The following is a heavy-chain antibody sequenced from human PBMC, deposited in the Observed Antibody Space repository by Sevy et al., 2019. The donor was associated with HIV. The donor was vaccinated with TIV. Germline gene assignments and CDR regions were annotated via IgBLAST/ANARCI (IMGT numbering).Heavy chain of an antibody. D-gene: IGHD3-22*01. Sequence: GGSLRLFCAASGITFSDHYMSWIRQAPGKGLEWVAYITNSGTTKYYADSVKGRFTISRDNARNSLYLQMNSLTADDAAVYYCVRDSPYTSDDHWYFGIDVWGQGTTVTVSS. CDR3: VRDSPYTSDDHWYFGIDV. V-gene: IGHV3-11*01. CDR2: ITNSGTTK. J-gene: IGHJ6*02. CDR1: GITFSDHY.